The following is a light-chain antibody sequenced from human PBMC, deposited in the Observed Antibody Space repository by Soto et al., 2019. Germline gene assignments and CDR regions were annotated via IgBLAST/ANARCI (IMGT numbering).Light chain of an antibody. V-gene: IGKV1-33*01. CDR2: AAS. J-gene: IGKJ4*01. CDR3: QQYHTLVS. CDR1: RDIRKY. Sequence: DIQMTQSPSSLSASVGDRVTITCQASRDIRKYLNWYQQKPGKAPKLLIYAASNLETGVTSRFSGSGSWTDFTFTISILQSEDIATYYCQQYHTLVSFGGGTKVEIK.